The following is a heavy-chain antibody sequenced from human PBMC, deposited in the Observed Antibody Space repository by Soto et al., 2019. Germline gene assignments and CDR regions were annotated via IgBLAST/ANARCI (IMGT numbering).Heavy chain of an antibody. CDR2: IIPIFGTA. CDR3: ARDWGNYYYGMYV. J-gene: IGHJ6*02. D-gene: IGHD7-27*01. V-gene: IGHV1-69*13. Sequence: GASVKVSCKASGYTFTSYGISWVRQAPGQGLEWMGGIIPIFGTANYAQKFQGRVTITADEATSTAYMELSSLRSEDTAVYYGARDWGNYYYGMYVWGQGTTVPVSS. CDR1: GYTFTSYG.